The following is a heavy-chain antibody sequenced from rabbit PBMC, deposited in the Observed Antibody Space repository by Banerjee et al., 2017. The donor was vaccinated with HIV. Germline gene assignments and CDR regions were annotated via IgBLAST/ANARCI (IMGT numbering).Heavy chain of an antibody. CDR2: INTNSGNA. J-gene: IGHJ4*01. Sequence: QEQLEESGGGLVKPEGSLKLSCTASGFDLSSYYVMCWVRQAPGKGLEWIACINTNSGNAVYASWAKGRFTISKTSSTTVTLQMTSLTAADTATYFCARDLWYPLNLWGQGTLVTVS. CDR1: GFDLSSYYV. CDR3: ARDLWYPLNL. D-gene: IGHD7-1*01. V-gene: IGHV1S45*01.